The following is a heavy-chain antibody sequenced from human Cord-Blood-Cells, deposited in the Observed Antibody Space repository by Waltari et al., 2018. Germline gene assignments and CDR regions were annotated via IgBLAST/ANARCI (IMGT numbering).Heavy chain of an antibody. J-gene: IGHJ2*01. CDR2: ISPIFGTA. CDR1: GPTFSSYA. V-gene: IGHV1-69*01. Sequence: QVQLVQSGAAVKKPRSCVKVSCKASGPTFSSYATRSVRQAPGKGLEWMGEISPIFGTANYAQKYQGRVTITPDESPSTAYMELSSLRSEDTAVYYCARDSGRLTYWYFDLWGRGTLVTVSS. CDR3: ARDSGRLTYWYFDL.